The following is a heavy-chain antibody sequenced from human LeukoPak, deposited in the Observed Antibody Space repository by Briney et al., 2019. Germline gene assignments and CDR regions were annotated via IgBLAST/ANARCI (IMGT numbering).Heavy chain of an antibody. CDR2: IYHSGST. D-gene: IGHD3-10*01. V-gene: IGHV4-38-2*02. J-gene: IGHJ5*02. Sequence: PSETLSLTCAVSGYSISSGYYWGWIRQPPGKGLEWIGGIYHSGSTYYNPSLKSRVTISVDTSKNQFSLKLSSVTAADTAVYYCARDPRYYYGSGSWFDPWGQGTLVTVSS. CDR3: ARDPRYYYGSGSWFDP. CDR1: GYSISSGYY.